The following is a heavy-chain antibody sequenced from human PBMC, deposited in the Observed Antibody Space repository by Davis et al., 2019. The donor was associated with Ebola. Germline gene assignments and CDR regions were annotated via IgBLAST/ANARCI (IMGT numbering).Heavy chain of an antibody. Sequence: GESLMISCAASGFIVSDKYMSWLRQAPGKRLEWVSVISSDGRTYYADNVQGRFTISRDNSKNTLYLQMNSLRAEDPAGYYCTRHVSGDFWYYGLGGRGTLVTGSP. D-gene: IGHD4-17*01. CDR2: ISSDGRT. CDR1: GFIVSDKY. CDR3: TRHVSGDFWYYGL. V-gene: IGHV3-53*01. J-gene: IGHJ2*01.